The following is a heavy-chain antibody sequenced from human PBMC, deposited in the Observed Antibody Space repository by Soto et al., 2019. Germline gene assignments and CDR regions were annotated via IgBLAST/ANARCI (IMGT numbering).Heavy chain of an antibody. CDR3: AKDRGGGWVIEY. D-gene: IGHD6-19*01. J-gene: IGHJ4*02. CDR1: GFILSRHA. Sequence: EVLLLQSGGGLAQPGESLTLSCATSGFILSRHAMSWVRQAPGKGLDWVAVIGYRATDTYYADSVKGRFTISRDESKNTVYLQMNNLRVEDTAVYYCAKDRGGGWVIEYWGQGTLVTVSS. CDR2: IGYRATDT. V-gene: IGHV3-23*01.